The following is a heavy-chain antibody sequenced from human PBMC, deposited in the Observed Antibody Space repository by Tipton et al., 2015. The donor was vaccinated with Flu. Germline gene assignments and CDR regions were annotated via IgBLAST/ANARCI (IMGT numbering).Heavy chain of an antibody. CDR1: GDYFGIDYF. CDR2: IHRSGST. J-gene: IGHJ5*02. Sequence: TLSLTCSISGDYFGIDYFWGWIRQPPGKGLEWLGNIHRSGSTYYNSSLKSRITISIDTSKNQFSLRLASVTATDTAIYYCARRDYSNYVSQPKNWFDPWGRGILVTVAS. D-gene: IGHD4-11*01. CDR3: ARRDYSNYVSQPKNWFDP. V-gene: IGHV4-38-2*01.